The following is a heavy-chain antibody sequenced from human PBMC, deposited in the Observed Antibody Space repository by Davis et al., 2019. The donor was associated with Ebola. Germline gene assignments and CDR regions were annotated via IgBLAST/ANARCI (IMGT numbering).Heavy chain of an antibody. D-gene: IGHD3-3*01. J-gene: IGHJ4*02. Sequence: GGSLRLSCAASGFTFSGSAMNWVRQAPGKGLEWVSYISSSSSTIYYADSVKGRFTISRDNSKNTLYLQMNSLRAEDTAVYYCARDSRRITIFGVPGGWGQGTLVTVSS. CDR2: ISSSSSTI. CDR3: ARDSRRITIFGVPGG. CDR1: GFTFSGSA. V-gene: IGHV3-48*01.